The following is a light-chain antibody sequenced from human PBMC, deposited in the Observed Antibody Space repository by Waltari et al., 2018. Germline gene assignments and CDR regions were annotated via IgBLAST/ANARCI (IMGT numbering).Light chain of an antibody. V-gene: IGKV3-20*01. Sequence: IVLTQSPGTLSLSPGERATLSCRASQTLDSRHLGWYQQKPGQPPRLLIFSASTRATGVPVRFSGSGSGTNFTLTISRLEPEDFAVFFCHQYAYSRTFGQGTRV. CDR2: SAS. CDR1: QTLDSRH. CDR3: HQYAYSRT. J-gene: IGKJ1*01.